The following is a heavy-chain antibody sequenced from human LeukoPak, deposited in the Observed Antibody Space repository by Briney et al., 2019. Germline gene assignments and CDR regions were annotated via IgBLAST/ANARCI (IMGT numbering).Heavy chain of an antibody. V-gene: IGHV3-30*02. CDR2: IRYDGSNK. D-gene: IGHD5-12*01. J-gene: IGHJ6*03. CDR1: GFTFSSYG. Sequence: PGGSLRLSCAASGFTFSSYGMHWVRQAPGKGLEWVAFIRYDGSNKYYADSVKGRFTISRDNSRNTLYLQMNSLRAEDTAVYYCAKVGRGYSSYHTSYYYYMDVWGKGTTVTISS. CDR3: AKVGRGYSSYHTSYYYYMDV.